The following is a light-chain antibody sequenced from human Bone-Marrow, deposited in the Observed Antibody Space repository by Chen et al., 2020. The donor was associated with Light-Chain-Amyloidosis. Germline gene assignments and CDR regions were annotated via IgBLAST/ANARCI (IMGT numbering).Light chain of an antibody. J-gene: IGLJ1*01. CDR2: EVT. V-gene: IGLV2-14*01. CDR1: SSDVGGDNH. Sequence: SALPHPASVSGSPGRRIPIPSTGTSSDVGGDNHVSWYQQPPDKAPNLMIYEVTNRPSWVPDRFSGSKSDNTASLTISGLQTEDEADYFCSSYTITNTLVFGSGTRVTVL. CDR3: SSYTITNTLV.